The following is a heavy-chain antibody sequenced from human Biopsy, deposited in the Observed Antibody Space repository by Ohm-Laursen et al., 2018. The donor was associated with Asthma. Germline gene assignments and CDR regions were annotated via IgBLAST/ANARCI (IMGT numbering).Heavy chain of an antibody. V-gene: IGHV3-30*19. J-gene: IGHJ4*02. Sequence: SLRPSCAASRFTYEMHWVRQAPGKGLEWVAVISYDGSSIYYADSVKGRFTISRDNSKNTLSLQMNSLTAEDPAVYYRAREGVAGTHIEDWGQGTLVTVSS. CDR2: ISYDGSSI. CDR1: RFTYE. D-gene: IGHD6-19*01. CDR3: AREGVAGTHIED.